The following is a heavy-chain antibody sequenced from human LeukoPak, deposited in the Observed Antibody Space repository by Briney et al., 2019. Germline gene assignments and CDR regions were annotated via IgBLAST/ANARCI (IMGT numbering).Heavy chain of an antibody. J-gene: IGHJ4*02. D-gene: IGHD1-14*01. CDR3: AKPARTDYTDY. V-gene: IGHV3-23*01. CDR2: INGSGGST. Sequence: GGSLRLSCTASGFSFDDYGMNWVRQAPGKGLEWVSGINGSGGSTYYAGSVKGRFTISRDNSKNTLYLQMNSLRAEDTAVYYCAKPARTDYTDYWGQGTLVTVSS. CDR1: GFSFDDYG.